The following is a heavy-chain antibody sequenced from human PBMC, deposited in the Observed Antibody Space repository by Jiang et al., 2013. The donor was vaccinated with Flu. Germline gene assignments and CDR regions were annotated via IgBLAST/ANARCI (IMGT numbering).Heavy chain of an antibody. D-gene: IGHD3-9*01. V-gene: IGHV4-59*01. CDR2: IYYSGST. CDR3: ARGGSHRHILRYFDI. CDR1: GGSISSYY. Sequence: LLKPSETLSLTCTVSGGSISSYYWSWIRQPPGKGLEWIGYIYYSGSTNYNPSLKSRVTISVDTSKNQFSLKLSSVTAADTAVYYCARGGSHRHILRYFDIWGQGTMVTVSS. J-gene: IGHJ3*02.